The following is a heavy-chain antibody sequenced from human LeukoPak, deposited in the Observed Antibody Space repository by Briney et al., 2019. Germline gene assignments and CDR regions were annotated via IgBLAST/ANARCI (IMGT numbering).Heavy chain of an antibody. CDR2: IHSIGNP. J-gene: IGHJ6*03. D-gene: IGHD3-3*01. CDR1: GGSISSYY. Sequence: SETLSLTCTVSGGSISSYYWLWIRIRQPAGKGLEWIGRIHSIGNPYYNRSLKSRVTLSVDTSKNQFSLKLSTVTAADTAVYYCASYEYYDFWSGYQDYYYMDVWGKGTTVTVSS. V-gene: IGHV4-4*07. CDR3: ASYEYYDFWSGYQDYYYMDV.